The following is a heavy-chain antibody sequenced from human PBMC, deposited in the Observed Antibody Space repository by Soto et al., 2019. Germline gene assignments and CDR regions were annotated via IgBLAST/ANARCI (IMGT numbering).Heavy chain of an antibody. J-gene: IGHJ6*02. D-gene: IGHD3-3*01. Sequence: SETLSLTCAVYGGSFSGYYWSWIRQPPGTGLEWIGEINHSGSTNYSPSLKGRVTMSVDTSRDQVSLRLRSVTRADTAVYYCARDQYDFRSGSYYYAMEVWGQGTKVTVSS. V-gene: IGHV4-34*01. CDR2: INHSGST. CDR3: ARDQYDFRSGSYYYAMEV. CDR1: GGSFSGYY.